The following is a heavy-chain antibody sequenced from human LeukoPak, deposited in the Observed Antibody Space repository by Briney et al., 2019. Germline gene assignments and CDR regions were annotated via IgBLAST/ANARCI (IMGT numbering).Heavy chain of an antibody. CDR3: ARATGLSSCSLCYIEY. CDR2: INPYSGGT. CDR1: GYTFTGYY. Sequence: SVKVSCKASGYTFTGYYMHWVRQAPGQGLEGMGWINPYSGGTNYAPTFQGRVTMTRDTSISTASMELSRRTAGDTAVYYCARATGLSSCSLCYIEYWGPGNLVTVSP. V-gene: IGHV1-2*02. J-gene: IGHJ4*02. D-gene: IGHD3-16*02.